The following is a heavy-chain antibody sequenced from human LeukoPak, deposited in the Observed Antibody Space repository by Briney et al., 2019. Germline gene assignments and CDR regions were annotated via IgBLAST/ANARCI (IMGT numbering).Heavy chain of an antibody. J-gene: IGHJ4*02. CDR3: AREPPFRGITGTFDY. CDR2: ISSSGSTI. V-gene: IGHV3-48*03. CDR1: GFTFSSYE. Sequence: GGSLRLSCAASGFTFSSYEMNWVRQAPGKGLEWVSYISSSGSTIYYADSVKGRFTISRDNAKNSLYLQMNSLRAEDTAVYYCAREPPFRGITGTFDYWGQGTLVTVSS. D-gene: IGHD1-7*01.